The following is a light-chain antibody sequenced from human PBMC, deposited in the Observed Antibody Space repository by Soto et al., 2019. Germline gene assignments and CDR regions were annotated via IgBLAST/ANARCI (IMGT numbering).Light chain of an antibody. Sequence: DIQMTQSPSSLSASVGDRVTITCRASQTISNTLNWYQQRPGKPPNLLIYASSTLQSGVPPRFSGGGSGTEFTLTISSLQPEDFATYYCQQNYSTPITFGLGTRLEIK. CDR1: QTISNT. J-gene: IGKJ5*01. CDR3: QQNYSTPIT. CDR2: ASS. V-gene: IGKV1-39*01.